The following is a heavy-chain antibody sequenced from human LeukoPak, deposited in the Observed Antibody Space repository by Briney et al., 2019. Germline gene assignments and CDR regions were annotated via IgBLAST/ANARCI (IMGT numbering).Heavy chain of an antibody. Sequence: GGSLRLSCAASGFTFSSYGMHWVRQAPGKGLEWVAFIRYDGSNKYYADSVKGRFTISRDNSKNTLYLQMNSLRAEDTAVYYCARDAEMATITPSFFDYWGQGTLVTVSS. CDR2: IRYDGSNK. D-gene: IGHD5-24*01. V-gene: IGHV3-30*02. J-gene: IGHJ4*02. CDR1: GFTFSSYG. CDR3: ARDAEMATITPSFFDY.